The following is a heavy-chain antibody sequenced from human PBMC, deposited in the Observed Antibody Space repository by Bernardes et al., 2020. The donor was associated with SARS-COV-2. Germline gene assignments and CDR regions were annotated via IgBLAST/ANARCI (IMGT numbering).Heavy chain of an antibody. V-gene: IGHV3-64D*06. J-gene: IGHJ4*02. Sequence: VGSLRLSCAASGFTFTRYAMHWVRQAPGKGLQYVAGISSNGLSAYYADPVKGRFTISRDNSKNALYLQMTSLKHEDTALYYCVKLLTTAVYDYWGQGTQLTVSS. CDR3: VKLLTTAVYDY. D-gene: IGHD1-1*01. CDR1: GFTFTRYA. CDR2: ISSNGLSA.